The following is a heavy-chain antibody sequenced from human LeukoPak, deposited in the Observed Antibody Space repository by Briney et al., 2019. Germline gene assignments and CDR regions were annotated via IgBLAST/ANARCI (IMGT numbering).Heavy chain of an antibody. CDR1: GGTFSSYA. V-gene: IGHV1-69*13. Sequence: RASVKVSCKASGGTFSSYAISWVRQAPGQGLEWMGGIIPIFGTANYAQKFQGRVTITADESTSTAYMELSSLRSEDTAVYYCARGYGDSSGYPLYFDYWGQGTLVTVSS. D-gene: IGHD3-22*01. CDR2: IIPIFGTA. J-gene: IGHJ4*02. CDR3: ARGYGDSSGYPLYFDY.